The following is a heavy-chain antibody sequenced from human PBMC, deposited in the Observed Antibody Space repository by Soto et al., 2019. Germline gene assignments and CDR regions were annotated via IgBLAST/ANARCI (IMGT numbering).Heavy chain of an antibody. CDR1: GFTFSSYG. CDR2: ISYDGSNK. J-gene: IGHJ4*02. D-gene: IGHD3-22*01. Sequence: QVQLVESGGGVVQPGRSLRLSCAASGFTFSSYGMHWVHQAPGKGLEWVAVISYDGSNKYYADSVKGRFTISRDNSKNTVYLQMNSLRAEDTAVYYCAKDTYYHDSSGYYVFEYWGQGTLVTVSS. V-gene: IGHV3-30*18. CDR3: AKDTYYHDSSGYYVFEY.